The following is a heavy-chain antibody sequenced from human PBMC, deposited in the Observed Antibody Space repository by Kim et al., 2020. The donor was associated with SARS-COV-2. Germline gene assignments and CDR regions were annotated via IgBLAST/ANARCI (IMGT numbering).Heavy chain of an antibody. J-gene: IGHJ4*02. CDR3: ARATSADYGGNRIDY. Sequence: ASVKVSCKASGYTFTSFDFNWVRQAPGQGLEWMGWMNPNSGNKGHAQKFQGRVTMTRNTSISTAYMELSSLTSEDTAVYYCARATSADYGGNRIDYWGQGTLVTVSS. CDR1: GYTFTSFD. V-gene: IGHV1-8*01. D-gene: IGHD4-17*01. CDR2: MNPNSGNK.